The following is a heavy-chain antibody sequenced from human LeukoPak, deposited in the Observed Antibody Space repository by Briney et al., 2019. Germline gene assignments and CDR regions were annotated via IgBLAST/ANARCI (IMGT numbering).Heavy chain of an antibody. CDR2: IWDDGSNR. Sequence: GGSLRLSCAASGFNFNDNDMDWVRKGPGQGQERVAVIWDDGSNRYYAESVKGRFTISRDISKNMMYLQMNSLRVEDTAGDYCAKERGGQDWDFDLWGRGTLVTVSS. CDR3: AKERGGQDWDFDL. D-gene: IGHD3-10*01. CDR1: GFNFNDND. J-gene: IGHJ2*01. V-gene: IGHV3-33*06.